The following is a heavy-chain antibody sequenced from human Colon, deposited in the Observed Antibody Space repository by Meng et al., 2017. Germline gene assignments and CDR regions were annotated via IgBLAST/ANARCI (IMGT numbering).Heavy chain of an antibody. CDR1: GFTFSSYT. J-gene: IGHJ3*01. CDR2: ISGGGEIT. D-gene: IGHD3-10*01. V-gene: IGHV3-23*01. Sequence: GESLKISCAASGFTFSSYTMTWVRQAPGKGLEWVSSISGGGEITYYADSVKGRFTDSRDNSKSALNLQVISLRVEDTAEYFCLKGGWGKTLDVWGQGTMVTVSS. CDR3: LKGGWGKTLDV.